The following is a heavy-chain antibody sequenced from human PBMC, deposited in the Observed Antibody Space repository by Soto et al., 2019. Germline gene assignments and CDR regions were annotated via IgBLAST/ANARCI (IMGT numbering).Heavy chain of an antibody. V-gene: IGHV3-64*01. D-gene: IGHD6-19*01. CDR3: ARNFIAVAGSLDY. CDR1: GFTFSSYA. J-gene: IGHJ4*02. CDR2: ISSNGGST. Sequence: SCAASGFTFSSYAMHWVRQAPGKGLEYVSAISSNGGSTYYANSVKGRFTISRDNSKNTLYLQMGSLRTEDMAVYYCARNFIAVAGSLDYWGQGSLVNVSS.